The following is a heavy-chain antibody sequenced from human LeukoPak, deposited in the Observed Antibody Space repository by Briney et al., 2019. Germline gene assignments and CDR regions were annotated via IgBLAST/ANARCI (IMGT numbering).Heavy chain of an antibody. V-gene: IGHV3-21*01. Sequence: GGSLRLSCAASGFTFSSYSMNWVRQAPGKGLEWVSSISSSSSYIYYADSVKGRFTISRDNAKNSLYLQINSLRAEDTAVYHCARTRDGYNTNWFDPWGQGTLVTVSS. CDR2: ISSSSSYI. CDR3: ARTRDGYNTNWFDP. J-gene: IGHJ5*02. CDR1: GFTFSSYS. D-gene: IGHD5-24*01.